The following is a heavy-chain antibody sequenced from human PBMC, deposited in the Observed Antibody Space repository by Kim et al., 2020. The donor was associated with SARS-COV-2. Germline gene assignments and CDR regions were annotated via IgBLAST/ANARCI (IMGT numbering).Heavy chain of an antibody. J-gene: IGHJ4*02. V-gene: IGHV4-34*01. D-gene: IGHD2-2*01. CDR1: GGSFSGYY. CDR3: ARLRGPAPYCSSTSCYP. Sequence: SETLSLTCAVYGGSFSGYYWSWIRQPPGKGLEWIGEINHSGSTNYNPSLKSRVTISVDTSKNQFSLKLSSVTAADTAVYYCARLRGPAPYCSSTSCYPWGQGTLVTVSS. CDR2: INHSGST.